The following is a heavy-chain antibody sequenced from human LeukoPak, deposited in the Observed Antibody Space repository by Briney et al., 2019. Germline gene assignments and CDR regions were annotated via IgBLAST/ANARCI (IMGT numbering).Heavy chain of an antibody. CDR2: TYYRSKWYN. Sequence: QTLSLTCAISGDSVSNSGGAWNWIRQSPSRGLEWLGRTYYRSKWYNDYAVSVKSRITINPDTSKNQFSLQLNSVTPEDTAVYYCARDSSSGWYWYFDLWGRGTQVTVSS. D-gene: IGHD6-19*01. CDR1: GDSVSNSGGA. CDR3: ARDSSSGWYWYFDL. V-gene: IGHV6-1*01. J-gene: IGHJ2*01.